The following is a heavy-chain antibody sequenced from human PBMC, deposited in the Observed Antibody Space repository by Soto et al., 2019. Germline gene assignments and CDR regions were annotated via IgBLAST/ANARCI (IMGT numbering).Heavy chain of an antibody. D-gene: IGHD2-15*01. CDR1: GFTFSSKT. V-gene: IGHV3-21*01. CDR3: ARDTCSGSSCYSRH. J-gene: IGHJ4*02. Sequence: GGSLRLSCAASGFTFSSKTMTWVRQAPGKGLEWVSSISGSSTFVYYADSVKGRFTISRDNANNSLSLQMNSLRADDTAVYYCARDTCSGSSCYSRHWGQGTLVTVSS. CDR2: ISGSSTFV.